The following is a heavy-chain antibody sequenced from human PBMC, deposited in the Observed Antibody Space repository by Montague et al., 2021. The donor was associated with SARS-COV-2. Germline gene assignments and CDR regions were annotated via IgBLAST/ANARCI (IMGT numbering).Heavy chain of an antibody. CDR3: ARQYCGDTNCYRREYYFDQ. CDR1: GGSFGGYY. V-gene: IGHV4-34*01. Sequence: SETLSLTCVVYGGSFGGYYWSWIRRPPGKGLEWIGEINDSGSTKYNPSLRSRFIMSVDRSKNQVSLKVNAVTAADTAVYFCARQYCGDTNCYRREYYFDQWGQGTLVTVSS. CDR2: INDSGST. D-gene: IGHD2-2*02. J-gene: IGHJ4*02.